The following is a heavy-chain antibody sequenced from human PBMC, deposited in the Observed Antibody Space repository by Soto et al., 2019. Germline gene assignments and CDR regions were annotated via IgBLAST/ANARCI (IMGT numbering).Heavy chain of an antibody. CDR2: IIPISGTT. V-gene: IGHV1-69*13. Sequence: SVKVSCKASGGTFSTHAIIWVRQAPGHGLEWMGGIIPISGTTYYTQKFQGRVTITADEPTSTAFMELSSLKSDDTAVFYCARGYCSGGNCYSGMDVWGQGTMVTAP. CDR3: ARGYCSGGNCYSGMDV. J-gene: IGHJ6*02. CDR1: GGTFSTHA. D-gene: IGHD2-15*01.